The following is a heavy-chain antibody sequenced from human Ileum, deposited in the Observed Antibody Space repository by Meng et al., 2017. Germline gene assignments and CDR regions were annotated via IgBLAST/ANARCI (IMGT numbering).Heavy chain of an antibody. CDR1: GTC. V-gene: IGHV4-4*02. D-gene: IGHD3-22*01. CDR3: ATSDDRDVYYLGY. J-gene: IGHJ4*02. Sequence: QVPLQGSGPRSRKPWGTLSLTFAVSGTCWSWVRQPPGKGLEWIGEIFQSGRTNYTPSLKSRVTISIDKSKSQISLQMSAVTAADTAVYSCATSDDRDVYYLGYWGQGTLVTVSS. CDR2: IFQSGRT.